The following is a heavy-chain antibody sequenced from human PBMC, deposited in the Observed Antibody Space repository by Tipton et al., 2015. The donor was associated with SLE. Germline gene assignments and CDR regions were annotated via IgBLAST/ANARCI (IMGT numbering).Heavy chain of an antibody. CDR2: IYKGGSR. CDR1: GFIVGGTY. Sequence: GSLRLSCVGSGFIVGGTYMSWVRQAPGKGLEWVSSIYKGGSRYYAGSVKGRFTITRDNSKNQFSLKLSSVTAADTAVYYCARARYFDLWGRGTLVTVSS. J-gene: IGHJ2*01. CDR3: ARARYFDL. V-gene: IGHV3-53*01.